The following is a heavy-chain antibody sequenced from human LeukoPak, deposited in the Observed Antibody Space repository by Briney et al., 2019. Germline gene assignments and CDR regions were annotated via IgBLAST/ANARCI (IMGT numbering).Heavy chain of an antibody. Sequence: PSETLSLTCTVSGGSIFSYYWSWIRQPPGKGLEWRGYIYYSGSTNYNPSLKSRVTISVDTSKNQFSLRVSSVTAADTAVYYCARHLNNCGDDCYIFDYWGQGTLVTVSS. CDR3: ARHLNNCGDDCYIFDY. CDR1: GGSIFSYY. V-gene: IGHV4-59*08. D-gene: IGHD2-21*01. J-gene: IGHJ4*02. CDR2: IYYSGST.